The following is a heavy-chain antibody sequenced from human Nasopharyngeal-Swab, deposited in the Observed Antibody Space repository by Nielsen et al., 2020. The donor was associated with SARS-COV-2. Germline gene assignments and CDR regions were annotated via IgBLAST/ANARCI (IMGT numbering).Heavy chain of an antibody. CDR1: GFTFSSYS. Sequence: GESLKISCAASGFTFSSYSMNWVRQAPGKGLEWVSSISSSSSYIYYADSVKGRFTISRDNAKNSVDLQMNSVRAEDTAVYYCARDPLAVVGYDALDIWGQGTMVTVSS. J-gene: IGHJ3*02. CDR2: ISSSSSYI. CDR3: ARDPLAVVGYDALDI. V-gene: IGHV3-21*01. D-gene: IGHD6-19*01.